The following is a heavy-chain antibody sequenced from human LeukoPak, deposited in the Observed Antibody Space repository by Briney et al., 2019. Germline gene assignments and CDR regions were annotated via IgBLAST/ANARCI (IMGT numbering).Heavy chain of an antibody. CDR3: ARHKKLYWYFDL. J-gene: IGHJ2*01. V-gene: IGHV3-21*01. CDR1: GSTFSSYS. Sequence: GGSLRLSCAASGSTFSSYSMNWVRQAPGKGLEWVSSISSSSSYIYYADSVKGRFTISRDNAKNSLYLQMNSLRAEDTAVYYCARHKKLYWYFDLWGRGTLVTVSS. CDR2: ISSSSSYI.